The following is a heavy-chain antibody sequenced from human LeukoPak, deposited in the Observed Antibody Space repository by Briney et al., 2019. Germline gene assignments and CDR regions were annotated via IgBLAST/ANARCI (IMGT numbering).Heavy chain of an antibody. CDR2: IIPIFGTA. V-gene: IGHV1-69*13. CDR1: GCTFSSYA. Sequence: GASVKVSCKASGCTFSSYAISWVRQAPGQGLEWMGGIIPIFGTANYAQKLQGRVTITADESTSTAYMELSSLRSEDTAVYYCARDLSAPTWFDTWGQGTLVTVSS. CDR3: ARDLSAPTWFDT. J-gene: IGHJ5*02.